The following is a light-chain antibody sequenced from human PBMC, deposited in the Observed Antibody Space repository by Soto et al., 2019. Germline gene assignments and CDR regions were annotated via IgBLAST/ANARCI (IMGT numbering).Light chain of an antibody. Sequence: DIQMTQSPSTLSASVGDRVTITCRASQSISSWLAWYQQKPGTAPNLLIYKASTLQSGVPSRFSGSGSGTEFTLTINSLQPDDFATYYCQQYSDNWTFGQGTKVE. CDR2: KAS. CDR3: QQYSDNWT. CDR1: QSISSW. V-gene: IGKV1-5*03. J-gene: IGKJ1*01.